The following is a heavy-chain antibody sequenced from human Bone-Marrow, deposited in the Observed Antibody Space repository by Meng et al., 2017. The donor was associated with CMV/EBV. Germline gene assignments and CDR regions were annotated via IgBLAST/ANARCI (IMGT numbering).Heavy chain of an antibody. CDR1: GFTFSSYW. CDR3: ASSPPTSWLLTSYYFDC. J-gene: IGHJ4*02. D-gene: IGHD2-2*01. CDR2: INSDGSST. V-gene: IGHV3-74*01. Sequence: GGSLRLSCAASGFTFSSYWMHWVRQAPGKGLVWVSRINSDGSSTSYADSVKGRFTISRDNSKNTLYLQMNSLRAEDTAVYYCASSPPTSWLLTSYYFDCWGQGTLVTVSS.